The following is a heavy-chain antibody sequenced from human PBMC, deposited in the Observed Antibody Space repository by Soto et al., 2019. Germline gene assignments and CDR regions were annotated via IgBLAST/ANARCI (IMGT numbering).Heavy chain of an antibody. Sequence: PSETLSLTCTVSGGSISSSSSYWGWIRQPPGKGLEWIGYIYYSGSTYYNPSLKSRVTISVDTSKNQFSLKLSSVTAADTAVYYCASMTAAGTHYWGQGTLVTVSS. CDR3: ASMTAAGTHY. CDR2: IYYSGST. V-gene: IGHV4-31*03. J-gene: IGHJ4*02. D-gene: IGHD6-13*01. CDR1: GGSISSSSSY.